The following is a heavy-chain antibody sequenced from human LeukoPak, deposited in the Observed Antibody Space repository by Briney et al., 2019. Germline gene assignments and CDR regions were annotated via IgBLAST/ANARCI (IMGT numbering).Heavy chain of an antibody. CDR3: ARRIAHYDSSGDY. Sequence: ASVTVSCKASGDTFTGYYMHWVRQAPGQGLEWMGWINSNSGGTNYAQEFQGRLPMTRDTSISTAYMELSRLRSDDTAVYYCARRIAHYDSSGDYWGQGTLVTVSS. J-gene: IGHJ4*02. CDR2: INSNSGGT. V-gene: IGHV1-2*02. CDR1: GDTFTGYY. D-gene: IGHD3-22*01.